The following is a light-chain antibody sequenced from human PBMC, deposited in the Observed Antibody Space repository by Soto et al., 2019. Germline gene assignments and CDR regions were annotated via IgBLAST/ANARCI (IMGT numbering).Light chain of an antibody. CDR1: QSVRSD. J-gene: IGKJ1*01. V-gene: IGKV3-20*01. CDR2: GAS. Sequence: RVMTHSPATLSVSPWERATLSCRASQSVRSDLAWYQQKPGQAPRLLIYGASRRATGIPDRFSGSGSGTDFTLTISRLEPEDFAVYYCQQYVSSPWEFGQGTKVDIK. CDR3: QQYVSSPWE.